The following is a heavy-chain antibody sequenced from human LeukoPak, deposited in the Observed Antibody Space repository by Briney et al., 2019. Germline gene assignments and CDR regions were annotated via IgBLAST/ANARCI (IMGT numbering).Heavy chain of an antibody. V-gene: IGHV3-11*03. CDR2: ISSSSSNT. CDR1: GFTFSDYY. J-gene: IGHJ6*02. CDR3: ARSVDSWSRMDV. D-gene: IGHD4-11*01. Sequence: PGGSLRLSCAASGFTFSDYYMTWLREAPGKGLEWVSFISSSSSNTKYADSVKGRFTISRDNAKNSMYLQMNSLRAEDAAVYYCARSVDSWSRMDVWGQGTRVTVSS.